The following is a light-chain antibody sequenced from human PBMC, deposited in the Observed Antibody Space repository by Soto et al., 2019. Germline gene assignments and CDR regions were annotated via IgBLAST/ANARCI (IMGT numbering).Light chain of an antibody. J-gene: IGKJ5*01. V-gene: IGKV3-15*01. Sequence: EIVMTQSPATLSVSSGERATLSCRASQSVSIHLAWYQQKPGQAPRLLIYDTSTRATGIPARFSGSGSGTEFTLTISSLQSEDFAVYYCQQYSNWPPITFGQGTRLENK. CDR3: QQYSNWPPIT. CDR2: DTS. CDR1: QSVSIH.